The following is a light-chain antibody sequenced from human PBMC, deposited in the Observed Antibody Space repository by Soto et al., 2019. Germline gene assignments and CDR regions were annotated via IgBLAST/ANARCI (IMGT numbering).Light chain of an antibody. CDR2: GVY. J-gene: IGKJ1*01. CDR1: QSVSSN. Sequence: EIVMRQTPHILSVSPGERATLSCRASQSVSSNLAWYQQNSGRAPRLLIYGVYTRAPGIPARVSGSGSGTEFTLTISVLQSEDLAGYYCQQYHSWPPRTFGQRTKVDI. CDR3: QQYHSWPPRT. V-gene: IGKV3D-15*01.